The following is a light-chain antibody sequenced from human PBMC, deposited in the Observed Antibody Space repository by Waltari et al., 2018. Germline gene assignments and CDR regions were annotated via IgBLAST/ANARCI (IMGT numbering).Light chain of an antibody. CDR3: SSYTTTSSWV. V-gene: IGLV2-14*01. CDR2: DVS. J-gene: IGLJ3*02. Sequence: QSALTQPASVSGSPGQSITISCTGTSGDIGNYKFVSWYQQEPGRAPKLIVYDVSQRPSGVSNRFSVSKSGNTASLTISGVQAEDEADYYCSSYTTTSSWVFGGGTKLTVL. CDR1: SGDIGNYKF.